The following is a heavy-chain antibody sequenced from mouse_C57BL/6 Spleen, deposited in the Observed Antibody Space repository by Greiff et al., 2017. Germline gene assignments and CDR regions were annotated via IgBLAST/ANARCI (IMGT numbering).Heavy chain of an antibody. D-gene: IGHD2-5*01. CDR1: GFTFKNTY. CDR3: ARDSNYALDY. J-gene: IGHJ4*01. Sequence: EVQLQQSVAELVRPGASVKLSCTASGFTFKNTYMHWVKQRPEQGLEWIGRIDPANGNTKYAPKFQGKATITADTSSNTAYLQLSSLTSEDTAIYYCARDSNYALDYWGQGTSVTVSS. V-gene: IGHV14-3*01. CDR2: IDPANGNT.